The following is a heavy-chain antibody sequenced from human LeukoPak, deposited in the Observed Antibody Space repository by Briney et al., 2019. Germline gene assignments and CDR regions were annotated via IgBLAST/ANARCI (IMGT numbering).Heavy chain of an antibody. CDR3: ARGPYYYDSSGYYYVGYFDY. Sequence: ASVKVSCKASGYTFTSYGISWVRQAPGQGLEWMGWISAYNGNTNYAQKFQGRVTITADKSTSTAYMELSSLRSEDTAVYYCARGPYYYDSSGYYYVGYFDYWGQGTLVTVSS. CDR2: ISAYNGNT. J-gene: IGHJ4*02. V-gene: IGHV1-18*01. CDR1: GYTFTSYG. D-gene: IGHD3-22*01.